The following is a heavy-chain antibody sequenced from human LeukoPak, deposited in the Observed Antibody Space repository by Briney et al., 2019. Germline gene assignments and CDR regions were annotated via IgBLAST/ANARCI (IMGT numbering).Heavy chain of an antibody. CDR1: GGSFSGYY. Sequence: SETLSLTCAVYGGSFSGYYWSWIRQPPGKGLEWIGEINHSGSTNYNPSLKSRVTISVGTSKNQFSLKLSSVTAADTAVYYCARGRAGASSSYIYAFDIWGQGTMVTVSS. CDR2: INHSGST. D-gene: IGHD6-13*01. CDR3: ARGRAGASSSYIYAFDI. V-gene: IGHV4-34*01. J-gene: IGHJ3*02.